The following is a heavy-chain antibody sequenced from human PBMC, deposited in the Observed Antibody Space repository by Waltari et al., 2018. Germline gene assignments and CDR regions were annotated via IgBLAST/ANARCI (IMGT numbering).Heavy chain of an antibody. CDR1: GGTFGRFA. D-gene: IGHD2-2*01. V-gene: IGHV1-69*01. CDR2: IIPKIGAS. CDR3: ATDTSPPY. J-gene: IGHJ4*02. Sequence: QVQLVQSGAEVKKPGSWGKVSCKASGGTFGRFAISWVRQAAGEGLEWMGGIIPKIGASNYAQKFQGRVTITADDSTRIAYMEVSSLRFEDTAVYFCATDTSPPYWGQGTLVIVSS.